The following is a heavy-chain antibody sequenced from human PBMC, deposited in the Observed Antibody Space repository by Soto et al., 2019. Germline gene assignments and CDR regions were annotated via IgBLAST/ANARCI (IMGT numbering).Heavy chain of an antibody. CDR1: GFTFSSYA. V-gene: IGHV3-23*01. CDR3: AKVSTISHPVGSNWFDP. D-gene: IGHD3-3*01. CDR2: ISGSGGST. J-gene: IGHJ5*02. Sequence: PGGSLRLSCAASGFTFSSYAMSWVRQAPGKGLEWVSAISGSGGSTYYADSVKGRFTISRDNSKNTLYLQMNSLRAEDTAVYYCAKVSTISHPVGSNWFDPWGQGTLVTVSS.